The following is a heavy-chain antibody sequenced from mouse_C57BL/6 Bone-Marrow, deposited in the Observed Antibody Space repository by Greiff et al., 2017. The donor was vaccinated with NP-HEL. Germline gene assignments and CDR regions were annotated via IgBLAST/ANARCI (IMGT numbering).Heavy chain of an antibody. CDR2: ISYDGSN. V-gene: IGHV3-6*01. D-gene: IGHD2-5*01. CDR3: ARDGAYYSNFYYAMDY. CDR1: GYSITSGYY. Sequence: VQLKESGPGLVKPSQSLSLTCSVTGYSITSGYYWNWIRQFPGNKLEWMGYISYDGSNNYNPSLKNRISITRDTSKNQFFLKLNSVTTEDTATYYCARDGAYYSNFYYAMDYWGQGTSVTVSS. J-gene: IGHJ4*01.